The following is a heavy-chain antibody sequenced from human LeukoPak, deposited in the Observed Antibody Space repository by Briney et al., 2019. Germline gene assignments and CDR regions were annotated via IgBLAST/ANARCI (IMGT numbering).Heavy chain of an antibody. J-gene: IGHJ4*02. V-gene: IGHV3-64*01. CDR2: TSTSGATT. CDR3: ARAGSGYSKGWYDY. CDR1: GFTFSSFA. D-gene: IGHD5-12*01. Sequence: WVSLRLSCAASGFTFSSFAMHWVRQAPGKGLEYVSGTSTSGATTYYANSVKGRFTVSRDNSKNTLYLQMGSLRAEDMAVYYCARAGSGYSKGWYDYWGQGTLVTLST.